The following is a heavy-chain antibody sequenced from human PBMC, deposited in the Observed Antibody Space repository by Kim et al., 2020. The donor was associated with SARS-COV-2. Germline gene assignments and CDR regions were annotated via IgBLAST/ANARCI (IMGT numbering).Heavy chain of an antibody. V-gene: IGHV4-31*03. J-gene: IGHJ3*02. Sequence: SETLSLTCTVSGGSISSGGYYWSWIRQHPGKGLEWIGYIYYSGSTYYNPSLKSRVTISVDTSKNQFSLKLSSVTAADTAVYYCARDQPVLLWFGEHAFDIWGQATMVTVSS. CDR3: ARDQPVLLWFGEHAFDI. D-gene: IGHD3-10*01. CDR1: GGSISSGGYY. CDR2: IYYSGST.